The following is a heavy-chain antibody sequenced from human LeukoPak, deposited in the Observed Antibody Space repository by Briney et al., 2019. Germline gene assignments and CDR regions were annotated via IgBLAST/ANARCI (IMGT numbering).Heavy chain of an antibody. Sequence: SETLSLTCTVSGGSISSSSYYWGWIRQPPGKGLEWIGSIYYSGSTYYNPSLKSRVTISVDKSKNQFSLKLSSVTAADTAVYYCARGGGYSSIWRGYGMDVWGQGTTVTVSS. CDR2: IYYSGST. V-gene: IGHV4-39*07. CDR1: GGSISSSSYY. D-gene: IGHD6-13*01. J-gene: IGHJ6*02. CDR3: ARGGGYSSIWRGYGMDV.